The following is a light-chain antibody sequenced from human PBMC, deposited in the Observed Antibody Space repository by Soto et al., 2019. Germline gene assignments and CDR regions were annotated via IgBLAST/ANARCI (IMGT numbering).Light chain of an antibody. J-gene: IGKJ2*01. CDR3: QQYGGSFT. CDR1: QSIASSF. V-gene: IGKV3-20*01. Sequence: EMVLTQSPDTLSLSPGGTATLSCRASQSIASSFLAWYQHRAGQAPRLLIHGGSSRATGIPERFSGSGSGTDFTLTISRLEPEDFAVYYCQQYGGSFTFGQGTRVEIK. CDR2: GGS.